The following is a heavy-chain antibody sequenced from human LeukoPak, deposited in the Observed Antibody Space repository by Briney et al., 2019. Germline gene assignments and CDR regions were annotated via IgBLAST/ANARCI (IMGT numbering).Heavy chain of an antibody. CDR1: GGSISSGDYY. J-gene: IGHJ4*02. CDR2: IYYSGST. Sequence: SETLSLTCTVSGGSISSGDYYWSWIRQPPGKGLEWIGYIYYSGSTYYNPSLKSPVTISVDTSKNQFSLKLSSVTAADTAVYYCASVVGATTEYYFDYWGQGTLVTVSS. CDR3: ASVVGATTEYYFDY. V-gene: IGHV4-30-4*08. D-gene: IGHD1-26*01.